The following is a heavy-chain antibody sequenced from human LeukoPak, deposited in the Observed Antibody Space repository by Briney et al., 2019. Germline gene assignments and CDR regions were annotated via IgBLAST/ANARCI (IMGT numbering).Heavy chain of an antibody. V-gene: IGHV4-31*03. Sequence: SETLSLTCTVSGGSISSGGYYWSWIRQHPGKGLEWIGYIYYSGSTYYNPSLKSRVTISVDTSKNQFSLKLSSVTAADTAVYNCARYARYYDFWSGKKSFDYWGQGTLVTVSS. CDR2: IYYSGST. J-gene: IGHJ4*02. CDR1: GGSISSGGYY. CDR3: ARYARYYDFWSGKKSFDY. D-gene: IGHD3-3*01.